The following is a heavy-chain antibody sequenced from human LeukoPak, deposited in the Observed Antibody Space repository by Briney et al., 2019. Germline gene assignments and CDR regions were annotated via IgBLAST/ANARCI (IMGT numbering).Heavy chain of an antibody. CDR2: FYPGDSDT. CDR3: ARLVYYSGSYYYFDY. CDR1: GYSFTSYW. V-gene: IGHV5-51*01. Sequence: GESLKISWKGSGYSFTSYWIGWVRQVPGKGLEWVGIFYPGDSDTRYSPSFQGQVTISADKSNSTAYLQWSSLKASDTAMYYCARLVYYSGSYYYFDYWGQGTLVTVSS. D-gene: IGHD1-26*01. J-gene: IGHJ4*02.